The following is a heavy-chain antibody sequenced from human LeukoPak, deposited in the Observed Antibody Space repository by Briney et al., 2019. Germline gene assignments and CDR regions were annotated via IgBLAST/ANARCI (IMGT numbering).Heavy chain of an antibody. D-gene: IGHD3-22*01. CDR3: AREDSSGRSYFDY. CDR2: ISYDGSNK. V-gene: IGHV3-30*04. J-gene: IGHJ4*02. Sequence: GGSLRLSCAASGFTFSSYAMHWVRQAPGKGLEWVAVISYDGSNKYYADSVKGRFTISRDNSKNTLYLQMNSLRAEDTAVYYSAREDSSGRSYFDYWGQGTLVTVSS. CDR1: GFTFSSYA.